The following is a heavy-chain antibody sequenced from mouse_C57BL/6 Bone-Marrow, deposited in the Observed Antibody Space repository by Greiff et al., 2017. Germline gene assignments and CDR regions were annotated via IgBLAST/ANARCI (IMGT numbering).Heavy chain of an antibody. D-gene: IGHD1-1*01. CDR2: IDPETGGT. J-gene: IGHJ2*01. CDR3: TPIYYYGSKGY. CDR1: GYTFTDYE. V-gene: IGHV1-15*01. Sequence: VQGVESGAELVRPGASVTLSCKASGYTFTDYEMHWVKQTPVHGLEWIGAIDPETGGTAYNQKFKGKAILTADKSSSTAYMELRSLTSEDSAVYYCTPIYYYGSKGYWGQGTTLTVSS.